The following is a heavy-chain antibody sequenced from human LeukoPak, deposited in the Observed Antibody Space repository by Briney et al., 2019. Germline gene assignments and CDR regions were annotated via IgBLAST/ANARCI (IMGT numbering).Heavy chain of an antibody. CDR3: GKVGGNSNS. J-gene: IGHJ4*02. V-gene: IGHV4-31*03. D-gene: IGHD4-23*01. CDR1: GTSFSNYIFY. CDR2: IYHTGDT. Sequence: SETLSLTCSVSGTSFSNYIFYWDWIRQQQGKGLEWIFYIYHTGDTFYNPSLKSRVTISLDTSQNQFSLKMTSVTGADTAMYYCGKVGGNSNSGGQGTLVTVS.